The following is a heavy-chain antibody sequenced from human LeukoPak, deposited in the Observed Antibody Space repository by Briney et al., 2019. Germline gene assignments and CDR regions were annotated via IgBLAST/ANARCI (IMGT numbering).Heavy chain of an antibody. V-gene: IGHV4-39*07. J-gene: IGHJ5*02. Sequence: PSETLSLTCTVSGGSISSSSYYWGWIRQPPGKGLEWIGNIYYSGSTYYNPSLKSRVTISVDTSNNQFSLKLSSVTAADTAVDYCARVVVPRWFDPWGQGTLVTVYS. D-gene: IGHD2-15*01. CDR3: ARVVVPRWFDP. CDR2: IYYSGST. CDR1: GGSISSSSYY.